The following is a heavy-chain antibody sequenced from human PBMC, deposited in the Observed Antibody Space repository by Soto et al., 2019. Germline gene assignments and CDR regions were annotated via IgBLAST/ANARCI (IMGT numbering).Heavy chain of an antibody. D-gene: IGHD3-22*01. V-gene: IGHV3-73*02. Sequence: EVQLVESGGGLVQPGGSLKLSCAASGFTFSGSAMHWVRQASGKGLEWVGRIRSKANSYATAYAASVKGRFTISRDDSKNTAYLQMNSLKTEDTAVYYCTTGNYDSSGYYYPLRDWGQGTLVTVSS. J-gene: IGHJ4*02. CDR2: IRSKANSYAT. CDR3: TTGNYDSSGYYYPLRD. CDR1: GFTFSGSA.